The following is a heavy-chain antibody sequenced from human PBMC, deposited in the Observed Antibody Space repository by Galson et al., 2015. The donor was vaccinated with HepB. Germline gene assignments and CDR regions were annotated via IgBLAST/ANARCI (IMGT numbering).Heavy chain of an antibody. Sequence: SLRLSCAVSGFTVSSSYMSWVRQAPGKGLVWISYISSTGSAIDYADSVKGRFTVSRDNAKNSLYLQMNSLRDEDTAVYYCARVVYSVYDDYYDYWGQGALVTVSS. CDR3: ARVVYSVYDDYYDY. V-gene: IGHV3-48*02. CDR1: GFTVSSSY. CDR2: ISSTGSAI. J-gene: IGHJ4*02. D-gene: IGHD5/OR15-5a*01.